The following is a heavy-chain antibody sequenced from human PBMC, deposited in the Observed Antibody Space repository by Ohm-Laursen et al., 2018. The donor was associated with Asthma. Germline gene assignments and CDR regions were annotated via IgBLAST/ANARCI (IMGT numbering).Heavy chain of an antibody. V-gene: IGHV4-31*02. Sequence: TLSLTCMVSGGSINSGGYYWSWIRQHPGKGLEWIGHIYYSGSTYYNPSLQSRVTISVDTSKNQFSLKLSSVTAADTAVYYCARGLGIYVGMDVWGQGTTVTVSS. CDR1: GGSINSGGYY. CDR2: IYYSGST. CDR3: ARGLGIYVGMDV. J-gene: IGHJ6*02. D-gene: IGHD3-16*01.